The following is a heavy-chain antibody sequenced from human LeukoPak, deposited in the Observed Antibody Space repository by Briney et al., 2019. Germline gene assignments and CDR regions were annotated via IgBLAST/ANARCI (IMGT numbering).Heavy chain of an antibody. CDR2: IIPILGIA. J-gene: IGHJ2*01. CDR3: ARDAFTAYCGGDCYSWPYWYFDL. V-gene: IGHV1-69*04. D-gene: IGHD2-21*02. Sequence: ASLKVSCKAPGGTFSSYSISWVRQAPGQGLEWMGRIIPILGIANYAQKFQCRVTITAAKSTSTAYMELSSLRFEDTAVYYCARDAFTAYCGGDCYSWPYWYFDLWGRGTLVTVSS. CDR1: GGTFSSYS.